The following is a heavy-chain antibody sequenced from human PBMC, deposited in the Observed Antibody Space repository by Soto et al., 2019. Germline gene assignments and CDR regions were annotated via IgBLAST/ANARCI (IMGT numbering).Heavy chain of an antibody. Sequence: GGSLRLSCAASGFTFSSYGMHWVRQAPGKGLEWVAVISYDGSNKYYADSVKGRFTISRDNSKNTLYLQMNSLRAEDTAVYYCANGGVAAAAYGMDVWGQGTTVTVS. CDR3: ANGGVAAAAYGMDV. CDR2: ISYDGSNK. V-gene: IGHV3-30*18. CDR1: GFTFSSYG. J-gene: IGHJ6*02. D-gene: IGHD6-13*01.